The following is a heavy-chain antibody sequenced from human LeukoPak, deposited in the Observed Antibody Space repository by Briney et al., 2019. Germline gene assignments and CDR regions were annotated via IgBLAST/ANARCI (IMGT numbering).Heavy chain of an antibody. Sequence: GASVKVSCKASGYTFTGYYMHWVRQAPGQGLEWMGWINPNSGGTNYAQKFQGRVTMTRDTSISTAYMELSRLRSDDTAVYYCARVGRGSMVGITWNAFDIWGQGTMVTVSS. CDR3: ARVGRGSMVGITWNAFDI. J-gene: IGHJ3*02. CDR1: GYTFTGYY. D-gene: IGHD1-26*01. CDR2: INPNSGGT. V-gene: IGHV1-2*02.